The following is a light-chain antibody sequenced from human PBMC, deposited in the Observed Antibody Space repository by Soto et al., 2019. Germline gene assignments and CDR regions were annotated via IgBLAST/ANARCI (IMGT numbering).Light chain of an antibody. CDR3: QQYKSYPWT. Sequence: IQMTQSPSTLSASVGDRVTFTCRASQTISTWLAWYQQKPGEAPKLLIYKASTLEVGVPSRFSASGSGTEFTLTINTRQPADFATYYCQQYKSYPWTFGQGTKV. CDR1: QTISTW. CDR2: KAS. J-gene: IGKJ1*01. V-gene: IGKV1-5*03.